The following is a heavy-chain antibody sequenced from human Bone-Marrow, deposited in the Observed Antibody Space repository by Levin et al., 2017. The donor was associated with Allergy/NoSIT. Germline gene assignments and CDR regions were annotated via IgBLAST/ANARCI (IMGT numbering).Heavy chain of an antibody. CDR2: ITSRSGSAT. D-gene: IGHD3-10*01. V-gene: IGHV3-23*01. Sequence: GGSLRLSCAASGFTFSNYAMTWVRQAPGKGLEWVSTITSRSGSATHYADSVKGRLTISRDNSKNTLYLQMNSLRAEDTAVYYCVKDVLSYPYYWGQGTLVTVSS. CDR3: VKDVLSYPYY. CDR1: GFTFSNYA. J-gene: IGHJ4*02.